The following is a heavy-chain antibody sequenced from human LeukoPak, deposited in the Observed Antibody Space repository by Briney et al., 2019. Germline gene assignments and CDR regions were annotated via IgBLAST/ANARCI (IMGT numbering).Heavy chain of an antibody. J-gene: IGHJ4*02. V-gene: IGHV3-30*04. D-gene: IGHD6-13*01. CDR3: ARDKLIAAAGIYY. CDR2: ISYDGSNK. CDR1: GFTFSSYA. Sequence: PGGSLRLSCAVSGFTFSSYAMHWVRQAPGKGLEWVAVISYDGSNKYYADSVKGRFTISRDNSKNTLYLQMNSLRAEDTAVYYCARDKLIAAAGIYYWGQGTLVTVSS.